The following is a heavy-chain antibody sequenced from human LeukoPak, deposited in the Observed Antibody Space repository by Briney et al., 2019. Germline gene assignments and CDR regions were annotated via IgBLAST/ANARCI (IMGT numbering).Heavy chain of an antibody. CDR1: GYTFTSYD. J-gene: IGHJ4*02. D-gene: IGHD3-3*01. Sequence: ASVKVSCKASGYTFTSYDINWVRQATGQWLEWMGWMNPNSGNTGYAQKFQGRVTITRNTSISTAYMELSSLRSEDTAVYYCARGRSDFWSGYHDYWGQGTLVTVSS. CDR3: ARGRSDFWSGYHDY. V-gene: IGHV1-8*03. CDR2: MNPNSGNT.